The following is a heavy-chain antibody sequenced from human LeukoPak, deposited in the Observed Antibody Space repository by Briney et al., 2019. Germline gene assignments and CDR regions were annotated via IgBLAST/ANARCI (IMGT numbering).Heavy chain of an antibody. CDR1: GYTFTGYY. CDR3: ARDYCGGDCFPDY. V-gene: IGHV1-2*06. CDR2: INPNSGDT. J-gene: IGHJ4*02. D-gene: IGHD2-21*02. Sequence: ASVKVSCKASGYTFTGYYVHWVRQAPGQGLEWMGRINPNSGDTNYAQKFQSRVTITRDTSISTAYMELSRLRSDDTAVYYCARDYCGGDCFPDYWGQGTLVTVSS.